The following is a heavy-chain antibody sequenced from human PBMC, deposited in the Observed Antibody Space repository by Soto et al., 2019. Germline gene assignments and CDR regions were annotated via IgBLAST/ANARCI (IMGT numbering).Heavy chain of an antibody. CDR3: AREHYYYGSFSGSYYGYYFDY. D-gene: IGHD1-26*01. CDR2: IYYSGST. Sequence: PSETLSLTCTVSGGSISSYYWSWIRQPPGKGLEWIGYIYYSGSTNYNPSLKSRVTISVDTSKNQFSLKLSSVTAADTAVYYCAREHYYYGSFSGSYYGYYFDYWGQGTLVTVSS. J-gene: IGHJ4*02. V-gene: IGHV4-59*01. CDR1: GGSISSYY.